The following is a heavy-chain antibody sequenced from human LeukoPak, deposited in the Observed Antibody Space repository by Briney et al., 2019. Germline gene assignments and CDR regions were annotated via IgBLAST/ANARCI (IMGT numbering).Heavy chain of an antibody. CDR2: ISSSSSYI. Sequence: GGSLRLSCAASGFTFSSYSMNWVRQAPGKGLEWVSSISSSSSYIYYADSVKGRFTISRDNAKNSLYLQMNSLRAEDTAVYNCARDEVRSGWYGYYFDYWGQGTLVTVSS. J-gene: IGHJ4*02. V-gene: IGHV3-21*01. CDR1: GFTFSSYS. D-gene: IGHD6-19*01. CDR3: ARDEVRSGWYGYYFDY.